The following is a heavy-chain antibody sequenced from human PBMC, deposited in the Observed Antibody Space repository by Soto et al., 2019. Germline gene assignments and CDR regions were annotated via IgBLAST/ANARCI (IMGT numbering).Heavy chain of an antibody. D-gene: IGHD2-21*01. J-gene: IGHJ5*02. CDR2: IYYSGST. V-gene: IGHV4-61*01. CDR3: ARVYSLNWFAP. Sequence: SETLSLTCTVSGGSVSSGSYYWSWIRQPPVKGLEWIGDIYYSGSTNYNPSLKSRVTISVDTSKNQFSLKLSSVTAADTAVYYCARVYSLNWFAPWGQGTLVTVS. CDR1: GGSVSSGSYY.